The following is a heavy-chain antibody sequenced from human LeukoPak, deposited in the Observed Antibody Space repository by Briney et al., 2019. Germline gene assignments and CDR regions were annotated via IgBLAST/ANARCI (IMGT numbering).Heavy chain of an antibody. J-gene: IGHJ4*02. Sequence: PSETLSLTCAVYGGSFSGYYWSWIRQPPGKGLEGIGYIYYSGSTNYNPSLKSRVTISVDTSKNQFSLKLSSVTAADTAVYYCARTNYYGSGSYYHDYWGQGTLVTVSS. CDR1: GGSFSGYY. CDR2: IYYSGST. V-gene: IGHV4-59*08. D-gene: IGHD3-10*01. CDR3: ARTNYYGSGSYYHDY.